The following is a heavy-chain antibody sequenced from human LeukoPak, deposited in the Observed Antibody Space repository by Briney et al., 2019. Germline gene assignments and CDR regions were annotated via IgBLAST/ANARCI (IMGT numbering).Heavy chain of an antibody. D-gene: IGHD3-10*01. CDR3: ARGGSGSYFSWLDP. V-gene: IGHV1-2*02. CDR2: INPNSGDT. J-gene: IGHJ5*02. CDR1: GYTFTGYY. Sequence: ASVKVSCKASGYTFTGYYIHWVRQAPGQGLECVGWINPNSGDTNYAQKFQGRVTMTRDTSISTAYMELSRLRSDDTAVYYCARGGSGSYFSWLDPWGQGTLVTVSS.